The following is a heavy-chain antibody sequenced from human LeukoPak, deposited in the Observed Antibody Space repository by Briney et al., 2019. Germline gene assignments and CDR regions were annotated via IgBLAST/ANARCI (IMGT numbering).Heavy chain of an antibody. V-gene: IGHV4-34*01. Sequence: SETLSLTCGVYGGSFSGYYWSWIRQPPGKGLEWIGEINHSGSTNYNPSLKSRVTISVDTSKNQFSLKLSSVTAADTAVYYCARRGSGWYPTWFDPWGQGTLVTVSS. D-gene: IGHD6-19*01. CDR2: INHSGST. CDR1: GGSFSGYY. J-gene: IGHJ5*02. CDR3: ARRGSGWYPTWFDP.